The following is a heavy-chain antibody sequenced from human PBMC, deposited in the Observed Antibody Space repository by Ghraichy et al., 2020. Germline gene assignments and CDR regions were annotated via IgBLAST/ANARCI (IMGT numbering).Heavy chain of an antibody. D-gene: IGHD2-15*01. Sequence: SETLSLTCTVSGGSISSSSYYWGWIRQPPGKGLEWIGSIYYSGSTYYNPSLKSRVTISVDTSKNQFSLKLSSVTAADTAVYYCARSYCSGGSCYDGSWFDPWGQGTLVTVSS. CDR1: GGSISSSSYY. J-gene: IGHJ5*02. V-gene: IGHV4-39*01. CDR2: IYYSGST. CDR3: ARSYCSGGSCYDGSWFDP.